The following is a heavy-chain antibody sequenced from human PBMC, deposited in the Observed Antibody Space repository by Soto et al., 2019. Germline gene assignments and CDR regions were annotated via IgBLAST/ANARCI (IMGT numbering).Heavy chain of an antibody. CDR3: ARDRSIPAGDDYHFYGMDV. V-gene: IGHV4-59*01. CDR2: IYYSGST. J-gene: IGHJ6*02. D-gene: IGHD6-6*01. CDR1: GGSISSYY. Sequence: SETLSLTCTVSGGSISSYYWSWIRQPPGKGLEWIGYIYYSGSTNYNPSLKSRVTISVDTSNNQFSLKLNSVTAADTAVYYCARDRSIPAGDDYHFYGMDVWGQGTTVTVSS.